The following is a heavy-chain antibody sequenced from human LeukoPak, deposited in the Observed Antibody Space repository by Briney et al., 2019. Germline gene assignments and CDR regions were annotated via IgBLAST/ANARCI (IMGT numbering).Heavy chain of an antibody. Sequence: PGGSLRLSCAASGFTFSNYAMSWVRQAPGKGLEWVSAITGSGGGTYYADSVKGRFTISRENSKNTLYPQVNSLRAEDTAVYYCVKWGDYDVLTGYYDPDYWGQGSLVTVSS. CDR2: ITGSGGGT. J-gene: IGHJ4*02. CDR3: VKWGDYDVLTGYYDPDY. V-gene: IGHV3-23*01. CDR1: GFTFSNYA. D-gene: IGHD3-9*01.